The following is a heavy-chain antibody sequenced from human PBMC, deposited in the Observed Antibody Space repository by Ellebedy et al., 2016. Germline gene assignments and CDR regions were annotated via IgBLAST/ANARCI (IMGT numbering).Heavy chain of an antibody. CDR3: AKRMLGYEGMFDC. CDR1: GFSLTFYG. J-gene: IGHJ4*02. CDR2: ITPSGDGK. V-gene: IGHV3-23*01. Sequence: GESLKISXAASGFSLTFYGMTWVRQPPGKGLEWVSTITPSGDGKYNTDSVRGRFTISRDNSKNTLHLQMNSLRADDTAVYYCAKRMLGYEGMFDCWGQGTVVTVSS. D-gene: IGHD3-22*01.